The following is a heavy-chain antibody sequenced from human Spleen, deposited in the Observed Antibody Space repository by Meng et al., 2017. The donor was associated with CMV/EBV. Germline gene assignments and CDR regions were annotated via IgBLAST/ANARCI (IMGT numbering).Heavy chain of an antibody. CDR1: GFKLDGYG. CDR3: VRGLGARGRYSDY. Sequence: GESLKISCAASGFKLDGYGMSWVRQAPGKGLEWISGDNWSGDTTSYADSVKGRFTISRDNAENSLYLQMKSLRAEDTAFYYCVRGLGARGRYSDYWGQGTLVTVSS. V-gene: IGHV3-20*04. D-gene: IGHD1-26*01. J-gene: IGHJ4*02. CDR2: DNWSGDTT.